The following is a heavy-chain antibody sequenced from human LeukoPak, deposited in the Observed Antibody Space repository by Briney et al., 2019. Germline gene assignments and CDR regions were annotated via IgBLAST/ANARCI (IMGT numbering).Heavy chain of an antibody. CDR2: TSPDEGLK. D-gene: IGHD4-17*01. V-gene: IGHV3-30*04. Sequence: PGGSLRLSCAASGFTFANYVTHWVRQAPGKGLEWVAVTSPDEGLKFYGDSVKGRFTISRDNSKNTLYLQMNSLRAEDTAVYYCAKHATVTTTNWFDPWGQGTLVTVSS. CDR3: AKHATVTTTNWFDP. CDR1: GFTFANYV. J-gene: IGHJ5*02.